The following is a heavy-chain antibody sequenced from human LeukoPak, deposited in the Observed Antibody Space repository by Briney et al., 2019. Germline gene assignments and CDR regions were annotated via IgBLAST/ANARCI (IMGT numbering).Heavy chain of an antibody. Sequence: PGGSLRLSCAASGFTFSSYAMHWVRQAPGKGLEYVSAISSNGGSTYYANSVKGRFTISRDNSKNTLYLQMGSLRAEDMAVYYCARGLYYYGSGSYCSNWFDPWGQGTLVTVSS. J-gene: IGHJ5*02. CDR2: ISSNGGST. CDR1: GFTFSSYA. D-gene: IGHD3-10*01. CDR3: ARGLYYYGSGSYCSNWFDP. V-gene: IGHV3-64*01.